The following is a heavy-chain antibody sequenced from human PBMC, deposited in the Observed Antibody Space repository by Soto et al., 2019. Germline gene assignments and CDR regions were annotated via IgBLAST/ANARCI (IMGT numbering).Heavy chain of an antibody. D-gene: IGHD4-4*01. CDR1: GFTFSSYA. CDR3: ARDLATVRAYYYYGMDV. J-gene: IGHJ6*01. CDR2: ISYDGSNK. V-gene: IGHV3-30-3*01. Sequence: QVQLVESGGGVVQPGRSLRLSCAASGFTFSSYAMHWVRQAPGKGLEWVAVISYDGSNKYYADSVKGRFTISRDNSKNTLYLQMNSLRAEDTAVYYCARDLATVRAYYYYGMDVW.